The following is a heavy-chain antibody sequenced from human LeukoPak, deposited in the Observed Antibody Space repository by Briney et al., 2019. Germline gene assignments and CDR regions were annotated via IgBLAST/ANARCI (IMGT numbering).Heavy chain of an antibody. Sequence: SETLSLTCTVSVDSISDYYRGWIRQPPGKGLEWIGYIHNSGTSTYNLSLKSRVTISADTSKNQFSLKLNSMTTADTAVYYCTRGAAWLIDYWGQGILVTVSS. CDR2: IHNSGTS. V-gene: IGHV4-59*01. CDR3: TRGAAWLIDY. J-gene: IGHJ4*02. D-gene: IGHD3-16*01. CDR1: VDSISDYY.